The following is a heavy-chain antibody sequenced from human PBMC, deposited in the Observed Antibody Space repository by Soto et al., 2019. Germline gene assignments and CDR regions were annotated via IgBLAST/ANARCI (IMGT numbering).Heavy chain of an antibody. CDR1: GFSPSTSGVG. J-gene: IGHJ6*02. Sequence: QITLKESGPTLVRPTQTLTLTCTFSGFSPSTSGVGVTWIRQPPGKTLEWLALIYWDDDERYNPALKSRLTITKDTSKHQVVHTMTDRNPADAATDCYAEKGVRGAGRDVGGQGTTVVVSS. V-gene: IGHV2-5*02. CDR2: IYWDDDE. CDR3: AEKGVRGAGRDV. D-gene: IGHD2-15*01.